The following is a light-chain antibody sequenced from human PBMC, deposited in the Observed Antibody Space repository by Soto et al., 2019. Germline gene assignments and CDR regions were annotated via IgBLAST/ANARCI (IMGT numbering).Light chain of an antibody. CDR1: SSDVGGNNY. J-gene: IGLJ2*01. CDR2: EVS. Sequence: QSALTQPPSASGSPGQSVTISCTGSSSDVGGNNYVSWYQHHPGKAPKLMIYEVSKRPSGVPDRFFGSKSGNTASLTVSGLQAEDEADYYCSSYAGTTLFGGGTKLTVL. V-gene: IGLV2-8*01. CDR3: SSYAGTTL.